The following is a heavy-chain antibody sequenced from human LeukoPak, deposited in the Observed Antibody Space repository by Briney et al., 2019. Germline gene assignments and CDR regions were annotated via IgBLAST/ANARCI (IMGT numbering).Heavy chain of an antibody. V-gene: IGHV3-30-3*01. Sequence: GRSLRLSCAASGFTFSSYAMHWVRQAPGKGLEWVAVISYDGSNKYYADSVKGRFTISRDNSKNTLYLQMNSLRAEDTAVYYCARDGGGAAADWGQGTLVTVSS. D-gene: IGHD6-13*01. CDR3: ARDGGGAAAD. CDR2: ISYDGSNK. J-gene: IGHJ4*02. CDR1: GFTFSSYA.